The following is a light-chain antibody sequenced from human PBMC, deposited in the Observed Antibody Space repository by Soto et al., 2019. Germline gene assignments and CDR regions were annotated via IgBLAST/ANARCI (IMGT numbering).Light chain of an antibody. CDR3: QQYNYWTWT. Sequence: VMTQSPATLSLSPGERATLSCRASQSISSSDLAWYQQKPGQAPRLVIYGASTRETGVPARFSCSGAGTEFTLTISSLQSEDFAVDYCQQYNYWTWTFGQGTKVDIK. J-gene: IGKJ1*01. V-gene: IGKV3-15*01. CDR2: GAS. CDR1: QSISSSD.